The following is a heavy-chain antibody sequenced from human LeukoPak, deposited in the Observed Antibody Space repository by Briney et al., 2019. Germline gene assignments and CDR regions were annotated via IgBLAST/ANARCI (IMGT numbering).Heavy chain of an antibody. CDR3: AREWWGYDVLTGDNWFDP. J-gene: IGHJ5*02. V-gene: IGHV1-18*01. CDR2: INTYNGDA. Sequence: ASVKVSCKASGYPFTTYGINWVRQAPGQGLEWMGWINTYNGDANYAQKFQGRVTMTTDTSTSTVYIELRSLTSDDTAAYYCAREWWGYDVLTGDNWFDPWGQGTLVTVSS. D-gene: IGHD3-9*01. CDR1: GYPFTTYG.